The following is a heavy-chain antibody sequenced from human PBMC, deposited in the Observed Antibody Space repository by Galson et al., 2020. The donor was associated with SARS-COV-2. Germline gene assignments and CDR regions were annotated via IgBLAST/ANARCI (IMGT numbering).Heavy chain of an antibody. CDR2: ITSTGTYI. D-gene: IGHD6-19*01. CDR3: ARGTTEVIPVFDS. CDR1: GFPFSSYS. V-gene: IGHV3-21*06. Sequence: GGSLRLSCAASGFPFSSYSMHWVRQAPGKGLEWVSSITSTGTYIYYGNSVRDRFTISRDNARNSLYLQMNSLRAEDTAVYYCARGTTEVIPVFDSWGQGTLVTVSS. J-gene: IGHJ4*02.